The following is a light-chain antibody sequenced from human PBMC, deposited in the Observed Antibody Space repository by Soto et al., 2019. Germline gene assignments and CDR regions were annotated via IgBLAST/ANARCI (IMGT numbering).Light chain of an antibody. CDR1: QTFSSW. CDR2: KAS. CDR3: QHYKRYSEA. Sequence: DIQMTQSPSTLSGSVGGRVTITCRASQTFSSWLARYQQRLGKAPKLLIYKASPLKSGVPTRFSGSGSGTEFSRTISSLQLDDFAPYYCQHYKRYSEAFGQGTKVDI. V-gene: IGKV1-5*03. J-gene: IGKJ1*01.